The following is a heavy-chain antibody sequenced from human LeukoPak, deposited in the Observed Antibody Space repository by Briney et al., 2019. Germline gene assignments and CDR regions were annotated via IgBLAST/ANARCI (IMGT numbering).Heavy chain of an antibody. CDR2: ISSSSSYI. Sequence: PGGSLRLSCAASGFTFSSYSMNWVRQAPGKGLEWVSSISSSSSYIYYADSVKGRFTISRGNAKNSLYLQMNSLRAEDTAVYYCAREPYYYDSSGYYYETGYYFDYWGQGTLVTVSS. CDR3: AREPYYYDSSGYYYETGYYFDY. D-gene: IGHD3-22*01. V-gene: IGHV3-21*01. CDR1: GFTFSSYS. J-gene: IGHJ4*02.